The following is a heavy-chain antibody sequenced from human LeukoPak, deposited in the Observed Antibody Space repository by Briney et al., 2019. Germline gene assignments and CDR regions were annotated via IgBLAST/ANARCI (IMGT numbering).Heavy chain of an antibody. CDR3: VTLGATNFDG. Sequence: ASVKVSCKASGYTFIDYYIHWVRQAPGQGLEFLGWISPDSGGTNYPQKFQGRVTLTRDTSISTAYMELSRLRSDDTAVYYCVTLGATNFDGWGQGTLVTVSS. CDR1: GYTFIDYY. V-gene: IGHV1-2*02. J-gene: IGHJ4*02. D-gene: IGHD1-26*01. CDR2: ISPDSGGT.